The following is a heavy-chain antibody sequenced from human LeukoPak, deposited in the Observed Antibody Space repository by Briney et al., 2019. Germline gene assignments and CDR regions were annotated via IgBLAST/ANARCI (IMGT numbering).Heavy chain of an antibody. J-gene: IGHJ4*02. CDR1: GFTFSGSA. CDR3: TRRGSGSYLVDY. V-gene: IGHV3-73*01. D-gene: IGHD1-26*01. Sequence: GXXRLSCAASGFTFSGSAMHWVRQASGKGLKWVGRIRSKANSYATAYAASVKGRFTISRDDSKNTAYLQMNSLKTADTAVYYCTRRGSGSYLVDYWGQGTLVTVSS. CDR2: IRSKANSYAT.